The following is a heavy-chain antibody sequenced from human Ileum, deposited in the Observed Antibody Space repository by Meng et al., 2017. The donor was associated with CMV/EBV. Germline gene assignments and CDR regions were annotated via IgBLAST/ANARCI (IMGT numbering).Heavy chain of an antibody. V-gene: IGHV1-69*05. CDR1: FSSYA. J-gene: IGHJ5*02. CDR3: ARGTGNVDFWSGLGPFDP. Sequence: FSSYAISWGRQAPGQGLEWMGGIIPIFGTANYAQKFQGRVTITTDESTSTAYMELSSLRSEDTAVYYCARGTGNVDFWSGLGPFDPWGQGTLVTVSS. CDR2: IIPIFGTA. D-gene: IGHD3-3*01.